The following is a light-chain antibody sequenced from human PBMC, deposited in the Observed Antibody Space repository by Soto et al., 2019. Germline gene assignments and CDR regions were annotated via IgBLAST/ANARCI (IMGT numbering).Light chain of an antibody. V-gene: IGKV3-11*01. CDR2: DAS. J-gene: IGKJ3*01. CDR1: QSVNIY. CDR3: QHRSGFT. Sequence: EIVLTQSPATLSLSPGERATLSCRASQSVNIYLAWYQQKPGQAPRLLIYDASIRATGIPARFSGSGSGTDFTLTISSLEPEDFAVYYYQHRSGFTFGPGTKVDIK.